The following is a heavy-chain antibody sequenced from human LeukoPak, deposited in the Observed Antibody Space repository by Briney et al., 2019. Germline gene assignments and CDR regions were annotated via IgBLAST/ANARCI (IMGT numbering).Heavy chain of an antibody. D-gene: IGHD3-16*01. CDR2: IRRKGNDYAT. CDR1: GFTFSSYA. Sequence: PGGSLRLSCAASGFTFSSYAMSWVRQAPGKGLEWVGRIRRKGNDYATAYAASVKGSFTISRDDSKNTAYLQMNSLKTEDTAVYFCTRLGGSPPYFDYWGQGTLVTVSS. V-gene: IGHV3-73*01. CDR3: TRLGGSPPYFDY. J-gene: IGHJ4*02.